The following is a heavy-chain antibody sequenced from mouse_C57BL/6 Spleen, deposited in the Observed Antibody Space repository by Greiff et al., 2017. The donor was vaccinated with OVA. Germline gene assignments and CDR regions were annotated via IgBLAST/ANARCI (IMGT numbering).Heavy chain of an antibody. CDR1: GYTFTDYY. CDR3: ARKSYYDYDAAMDY. V-gene: IGHV1-19*01. D-gene: IGHD2-4*01. CDR2: IDPYNGGT. Sequence: VQLQQSGPVLVKPGASVKMSCKASGYTFTDYYMNWVKQSHGKSLEWIGVIDPYNGGTSYNQKFKGKATLTVDKSSSTAYMELNSLTSEDSAVYYCARKSYYDYDAAMDYWGQGTSVTVSS. J-gene: IGHJ4*01.